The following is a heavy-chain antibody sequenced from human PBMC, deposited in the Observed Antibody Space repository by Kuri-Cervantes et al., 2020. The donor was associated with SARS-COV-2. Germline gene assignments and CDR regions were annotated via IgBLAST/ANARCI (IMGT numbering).Heavy chain of an antibody. CDR3: ARDNILFSGSGFDY. J-gene: IGHJ4*02. D-gene: IGHD1-26*01. Sequence: ESLKISCTVSGGSISSYYWSWIRQPPGKGLEWIGYFYYSGITSYNPSLKNRVTMSVDTSKNQFSLNLSSVTAADTAVYYCARDNILFSGSGFDYWGQGTLVTVSS. CDR1: GGSISSYY. V-gene: IGHV4-59*01. CDR2: FYYSGIT.